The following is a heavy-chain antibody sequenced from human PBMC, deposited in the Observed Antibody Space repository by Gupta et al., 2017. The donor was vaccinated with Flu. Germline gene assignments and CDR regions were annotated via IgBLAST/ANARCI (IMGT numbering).Heavy chain of an antibody. CDR2: MYYSGST. V-gene: IGHV4-39*01. D-gene: IGHD1-26*01. J-gene: IGHJ5*02. CDR3: ARRPSGSYLSSWFDP. Sequence: SSYYWGWIRQPPGKGLEWIGSMYYSGSTYYNPSLKSRVTISVDTSKNQFSLKLSSVTAADTAVYYCARRPSGSYLSSWFDPWGQGTLVIVSS. CDR1: SSYY.